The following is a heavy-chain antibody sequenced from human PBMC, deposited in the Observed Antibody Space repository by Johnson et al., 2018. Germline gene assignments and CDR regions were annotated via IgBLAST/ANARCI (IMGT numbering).Heavy chain of an antibody. CDR2: ISYDGSNK. D-gene: IGHD3/OR15-3a*01. Sequence: VQLVESGGGLVQPGGSLRLSCAASGFTFSNSDMNWVHQAPGKGLEWVAVISYDGSNKYYADSVKGRFTISRDNSKNTLYLQMNRLRAEDTAIYYCARGRKTDWPAYYFYYMDVWGKGTTVTVSS. V-gene: IGHV3-30*03. J-gene: IGHJ6*03. CDR1: GFTFSNSD. CDR3: ARGRKTDWPAYYFYYMDV.